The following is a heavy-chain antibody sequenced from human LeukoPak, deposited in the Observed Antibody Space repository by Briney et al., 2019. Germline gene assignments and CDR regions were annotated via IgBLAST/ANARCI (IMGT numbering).Heavy chain of an antibody. CDR2: INPNSGGT. J-gene: IGHJ6*02. V-gene: IGHV1-2*02. Sequence: GASVKVSCTASGYTFTGYYMHWVRQAPGQGLEWMGWINPNSGGTNYAQKFQGRVTMTRDTSISTAHMELSRLRSDDTAVYYCARRASRYYYYGMDVWGQGTTVTVSS. CDR1: GYTFTGYY. CDR3: ARRASRYYYYGMDV.